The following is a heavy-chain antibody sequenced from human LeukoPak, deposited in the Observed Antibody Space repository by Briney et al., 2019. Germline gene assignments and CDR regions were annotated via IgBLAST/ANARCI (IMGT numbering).Heavy chain of an antibody. J-gene: IGHJ4*02. Sequence: GGSLRLSCAASGFTFSSYWMTWVRQAPGKGLEWVANIKHDGSENYYVDSVNGRFTISRDNAKNSLYLQMNSLRVDDTAVYYCARALRYFDPVDYWGQGTLVTVSS. CDR2: IKHDGSEN. CDR3: ARALRYFDPVDY. CDR1: GFTFSSYW. D-gene: IGHD3-9*01. V-gene: IGHV3-7*04.